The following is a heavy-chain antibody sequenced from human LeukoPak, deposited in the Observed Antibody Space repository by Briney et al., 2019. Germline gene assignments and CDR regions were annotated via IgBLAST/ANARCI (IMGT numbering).Heavy chain of an antibody. CDR1: GGSISSYY. D-gene: IGHD3-3*01. CDR3: ARVGIFVVVNDAFDI. V-gene: IGHV4-59*01. CDR2: IYYSGST. J-gene: IGHJ3*02. Sequence: PSETLSLTCTVSGGSISSYYWSWIRQPPGKGLEWIGYIYYSGSTNYNPSLKSRVTISVDTSKNQFSLKLSSVTAADTAVYYCARVGIFVVVNDAFDIWGQGTMVTVSS.